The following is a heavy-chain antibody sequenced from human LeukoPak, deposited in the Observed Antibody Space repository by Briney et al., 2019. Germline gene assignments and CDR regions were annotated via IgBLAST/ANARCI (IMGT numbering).Heavy chain of an antibody. D-gene: IGHD3-22*01. V-gene: IGHV4-61*01. CDR3: ARKTYYYDSSCYYVLDY. CDR1: GGSVSSGSYC. Sequence: SETLSLTCTVPGGSVSSGSYCWSWIRQPPRKGLEWIGYIYYSGSTNYNPSLKSRVTISVDTSKNQFSLKLSSVTAADTAVYYCARKTYYYDSSCYYVLDYWGQGTLVTVSS. J-gene: IGHJ4*02. CDR2: IYYSGST.